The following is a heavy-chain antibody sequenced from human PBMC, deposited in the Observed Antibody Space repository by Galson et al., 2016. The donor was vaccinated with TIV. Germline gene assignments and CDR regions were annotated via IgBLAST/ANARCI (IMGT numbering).Heavy chain of an antibody. J-gene: IGHJ6*02. Sequence: SLRLSCAASVLSFSSYPMHWVRQAPGKGLEYVALISDDGNNKQYADSVKGRFTISRDNSKKTLPLQMSSLRIEDTAVYYCARAGGYDYYYYAMDVWGQGTTVTVSS. CDR2: ISDDGNNK. V-gene: IGHV3-30-3*01. D-gene: IGHD5-12*01. CDR3: ARAGGYDYYYYAMDV. CDR1: VLSFSSYP.